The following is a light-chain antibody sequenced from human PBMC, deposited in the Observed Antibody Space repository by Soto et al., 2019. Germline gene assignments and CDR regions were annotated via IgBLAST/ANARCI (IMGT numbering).Light chain of an antibody. Sequence: DVQMTQSPSSLSASLGDTVTITCRASQIIDNYLSWYQQKPGKAPKLLIYGASSLQSGVPSRFSGSGAVTDFTLTISSLQPEDFATYYCQQSYNSPLTFGGGTKVEIK. CDR3: QQSYNSPLT. J-gene: IGKJ4*01. V-gene: IGKV1-39*01. CDR1: QIIDNY. CDR2: GAS.